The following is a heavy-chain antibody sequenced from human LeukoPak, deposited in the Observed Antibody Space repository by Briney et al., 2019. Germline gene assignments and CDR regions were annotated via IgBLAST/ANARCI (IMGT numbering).Heavy chain of an antibody. D-gene: IGHD2/OR15-2a*01. V-gene: IGHV3-11*01. CDR3: ARAGLLWGEEHSYYGMDV. CDR2: ISSSGTTI. Sequence: GGSLRLSCAASGFTFNDYYMTWIRQAPGKGLEWVLYISSSGTTIYYADSVKGRFTISRDNANNSLYLQVKSLRAEDTSVYYCARAGLLWGEEHSYYGMDVWGQGTPVTVSS. CDR1: GFTFNDYY. J-gene: IGHJ6*02.